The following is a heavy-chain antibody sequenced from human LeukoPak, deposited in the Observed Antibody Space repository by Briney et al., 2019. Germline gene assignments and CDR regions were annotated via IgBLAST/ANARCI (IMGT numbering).Heavy chain of an antibody. V-gene: IGHV1-46*01. D-gene: IGHD3-10*01. CDR3: ARVSKPYGSGSYPAYYFDY. CDR1: GYTFTSYY. Sequence: ASVKVSCKASGYTFTSYYMHWVRPAPGQGLWWMGIINPIGGSTSYAQKFQGRVTMTRDKSTSTVYMELSSLRSEDTAVYYCARVSKPYGSGSYPAYYFDYWGQGTLVTVSS. CDR2: INPIGGST. J-gene: IGHJ4*02.